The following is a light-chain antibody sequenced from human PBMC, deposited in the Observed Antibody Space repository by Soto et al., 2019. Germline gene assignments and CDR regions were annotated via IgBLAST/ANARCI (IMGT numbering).Light chain of an antibody. J-gene: IGKJ4*01. V-gene: IGKV3-20*01. CDR2: DSS. Sequence: EIVLTQSPGTLSLSPGDRAALSCRTTQILNGGSLAWYQVKPGQAPGLLMYDSSIRAAGVPNRFSGSGSGTDFTLTISRLETEDFAVYYCQLYGSSPELTFGGGTKV. CDR1: QILNGGS. CDR3: QLYGSSPELT.